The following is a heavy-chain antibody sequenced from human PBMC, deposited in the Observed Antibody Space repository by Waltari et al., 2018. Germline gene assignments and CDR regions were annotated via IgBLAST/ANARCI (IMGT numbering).Heavy chain of an antibody. J-gene: IGHJ4*02. V-gene: IGHV3-23*01. CDR1: EFPFSNYS. D-gene: IGHD2-2*01. CDR2: ISASSTSA. CDR3: AKAGKGYCSSTSCSTYDS. Sequence: EVQLLESGGDLVQPGGSLRTHCAVSEFPFSNYSMTWVRQAPGKGLEWVSSISASSTSAYYADSVKGRFTISRDNAKNTLYLQMNSLRAEDTALYYCAKAGKGYCSSTSCSTYDSWGQGTLVTVSS.